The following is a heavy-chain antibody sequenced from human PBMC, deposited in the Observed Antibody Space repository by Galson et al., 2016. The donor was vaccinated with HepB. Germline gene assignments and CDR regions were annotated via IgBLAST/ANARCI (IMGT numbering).Heavy chain of an antibody. Sequence: SLRLSCATSGFLFNYFAMHWVRQAPGKGLEWVATIYSDGSTKYYADSVKGRFTISRDNSKNTLDLQMSSLKVEDTAVYYCARMYCSSSSCYFDYWGQGTLVTVSS. J-gene: IGHJ4*02. CDR3: ARMYCSSSSCYFDY. CDR2: IYSDGSTK. CDR1: GFLFNYFA. D-gene: IGHD2-2*01. V-gene: IGHV3-33*01.